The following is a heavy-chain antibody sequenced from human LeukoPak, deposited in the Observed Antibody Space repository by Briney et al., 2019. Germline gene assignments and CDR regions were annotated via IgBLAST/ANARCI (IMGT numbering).Heavy chain of an antibody. D-gene: IGHD3-9*01. Sequence: PSETPSLTCTVSGGSISSSSYYWGWIRQPPGKGLEWIGSIYYSGSTYYNPSLKSRVTISVDTSKNQFSLKLSSVTAADTAVYYCARGRMGYYDILTGTYAFDIWGQGTMATVSS. J-gene: IGHJ3*02. CDR2: IYYSGST. CDR3: ARGRMGYYDILTGTYAFDI. CDR1: GGSISSSSYY. V-gene: IGHV4-39*01.